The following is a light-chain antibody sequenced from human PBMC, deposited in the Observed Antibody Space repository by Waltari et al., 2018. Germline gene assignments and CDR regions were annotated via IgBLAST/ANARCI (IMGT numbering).Light chain of an antibody. CDR1: QDISNY. Sequence: DIKLTQSPSSLSASVGDRVTSPCQASQDISNYLSWYQQKSGKAPKLLIYGATSLELGVPSRFSGSGSGTDFRITISSLQPEDSAVYYCQLYTYPLSITFGQGTRLEI. J-gene: IGKJ5*01. CDR2: GAT. CDR3: QLYTYPLSIT. V-gene: IGKV1-33*01.